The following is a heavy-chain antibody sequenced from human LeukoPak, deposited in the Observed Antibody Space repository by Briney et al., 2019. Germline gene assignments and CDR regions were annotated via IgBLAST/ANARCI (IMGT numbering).Heavy chain of an antibody. CDR3: ARVSIFGVVIANDY. CDR2: ITSGGDYM. J-gene: IGHJ4*02. V-gene: IGHV3-21*01. D-gene: IGHD3-16*02. CDR1: GFTFGDYT. Sequence: GGSLRLSCAASGFTFGDYTMSWVRQAPGKGLQWVSTITSGGDYMYYADPVKGRFTISRDDSKNSLYLHMNSLRAEDTAVYYCARVSIFGVVIANDYWGQGTVVTVSS.